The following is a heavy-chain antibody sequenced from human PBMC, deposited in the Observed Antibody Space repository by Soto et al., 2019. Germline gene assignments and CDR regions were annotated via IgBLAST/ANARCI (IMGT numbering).Heavy chain of an antibody. D-gene: IGHD3-22*01. V-gene: IGHV1-46*01. CDR1: GYTFTSYY. J-gene: IGHJ4*02. Sequence: ASVKVSCKASGYTFTSYYMHWVRQAPGQGLEWMGIINPSGGSTSYAQKFQGRVTMTRDTSTSTVYMELSSLRSEDTAVYYCAREIYDDYDSSGFDHWGQGTLVTVSS. CDR3: AREIYDDYDSSGFDH. CDR2: INPSGGST.